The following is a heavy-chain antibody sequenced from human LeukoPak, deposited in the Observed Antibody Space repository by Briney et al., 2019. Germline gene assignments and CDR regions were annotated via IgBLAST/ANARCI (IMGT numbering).Heavy chain of an antibody. Sequence: SETLSLTCAVYGGSFSGYYWSWIRQPPGKGLEWIGEINHSGSTNYNPSLKSRVTISVDTSKNQFSLKLSSVTAADTAVYYCARGGLIDYWGQGTLVTVSS. CDR2: INHSGST. CDR3: ARGGLIDY. V-gene: IGHV4-34*01. J-gene: IGHJ4*02. CDR1: GGSFSGYY.